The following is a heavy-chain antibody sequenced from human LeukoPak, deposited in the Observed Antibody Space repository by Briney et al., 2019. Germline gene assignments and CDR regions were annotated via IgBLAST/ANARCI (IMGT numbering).Heavy chain of an antibody. CDR1: EFTFNNFG. D-gene: IGHD1-26*01. CDR3: ARDRRELWGSNYYYGMDV. Sequence: GGSLRLSCAASEFTFNNFGMYWVRQAPGKGLEWVALISFDGSNTYYADSVKGRFTISRDNSKNMLYLQMNSLRAEDTAVYYCARDRRELWGSNYYYGMDVWGQGTTVTVSS. V-gene: IGHV3-33*01. CDR2: ISFDGSNT. J-gene: IGHJ6*02.